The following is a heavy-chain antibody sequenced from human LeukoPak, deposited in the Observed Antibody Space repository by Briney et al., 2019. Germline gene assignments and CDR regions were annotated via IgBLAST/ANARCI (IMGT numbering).Heavy chain of an antibody. V-gene: IGHV3-21*01. D-gene: IGHD3-10*01. Sequence: GGSLRLSCAASGFTFSSYSMNWFRQAPGKGLEWVSSISRSSSYIYYADSVKGRFTISRDNAKNSLYLQMNSLGAEDTAVYYCARDLESGFVELLWEHYFDYWGQRTLVTVSS. CDR1: GFTFSSYS. CDR2: ISRSSSYI. CDR3: ARDLESGFVELLWEHYFDY. J-gene: IGHJ4*02.